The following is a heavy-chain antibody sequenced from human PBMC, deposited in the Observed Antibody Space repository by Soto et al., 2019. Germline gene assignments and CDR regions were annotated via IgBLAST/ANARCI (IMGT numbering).Heavy chain of an antibody. Sequence: EVQLVESGGGLVQPGGSLRLSCAASGFTFSSYWMSWVRQAPGKGLEWVANIKQDGSEKYYVDSVKGRFTISRDNAKNSLYLQMNSMRAEDTAVYYCARERGDYDFWSGYAGEYYYYYMDVWGKGTTVTVSS. V-gene: IGHV3-7*01. CDR3: ARERGDYDFWSGYAGEYYYYYMDV. J-gene: IGHJ6*03. CDR2: IKQDGSEK. CDR1: GFTFSSYW. D-gene: IGHD3-3*01.